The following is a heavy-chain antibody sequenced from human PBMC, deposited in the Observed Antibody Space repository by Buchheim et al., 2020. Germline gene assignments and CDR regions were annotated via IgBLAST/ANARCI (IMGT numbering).Heavy chain of an antibody. CDR3: AKDRPNYYGSGYYYYGMDV. J-gene: IGHJ6*02. CDR2: ISGSGGST. V-gene: IGHV3-23*01. Sequence: EVQLLESGGGLVQPGGSLRLSCAASGFTFSSYAMSWVRQAPGKGLEWVSAISGSGGSTYYADSVKGRFTISRDNSKNTLHLQMNSLRAEDTAVYYCAKDRPNYYGSGYYYYGMDVWGQGTT. CDR1: GFTFSSYA. D-gene: IGHD3-10*01.